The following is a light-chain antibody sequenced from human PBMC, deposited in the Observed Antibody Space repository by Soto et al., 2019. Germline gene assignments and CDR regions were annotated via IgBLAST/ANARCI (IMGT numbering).Light chain of an antibody. J-gene: IGKJ1*01. V-gene: IGKV1-5*01. CDR1: QSIANW. CDR2: DAS. Sequence: DIQMTQSPSTLSASVGDRVTITCRASQSIANWLAWYQQKPGRAPNLLIFDASILESGIPSRFSGSGYGTEFTLTISSLQPDDFATYYCQQYNSYSRTFGQGTKVEIK. CDR3: QQYNSYSRT.